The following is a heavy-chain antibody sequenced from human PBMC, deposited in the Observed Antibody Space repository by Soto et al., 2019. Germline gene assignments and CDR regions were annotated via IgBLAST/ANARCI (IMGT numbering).Heavy chain of an antibody. CDR2: ISSTDHRT. J-gene: IGHJ5*01. D-gene: IGHD3-10*01. CDR3: ATGSYGLGDYYTRAKGNWFDS. CDR1: GVTLSVYA. Sequence: EVKLWESGGGLVQPGGSLRLSCASSGVTLSVYAMSWIRQAPGKELEWVSAISSTDHRTYYADSVKGRFTISRDDFSNTLYLQMSTLSAEDTALYYCATGSYGLGDYYTRAKGNWFDSWGQGTLVTVSS. V-gene: IGHV3-23*01.